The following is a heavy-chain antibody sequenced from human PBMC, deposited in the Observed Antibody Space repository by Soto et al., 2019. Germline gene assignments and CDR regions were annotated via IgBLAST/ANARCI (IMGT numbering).Heavy chain of an antibody. J-gene: IGHJ6*02. Sequence: QVQLVESGGGVVQPGRSLRLSCAASGFTFSSYAMHWVRQAPGKGLEWVAVISYDGSNKYYADSVKGRFTISRDNSKNTVYLQINSLRAEDTAVYYCARDPLHYYGSGSYMDVWGQGTTVTVSS. D-gene: IGHD3-10*01. CDR3: ARDPLHYYGSGSYMDV. CDR1: GFTFSSYA. CDR2: ISYDGSNK. V-gene: IGHV3-30-3*01.